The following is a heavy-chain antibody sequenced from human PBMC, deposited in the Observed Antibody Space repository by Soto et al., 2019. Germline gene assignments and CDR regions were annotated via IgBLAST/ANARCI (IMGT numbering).Heavy chain of an antibody. D-gene: IGHD4-17*01. J-gene: IGHJ4*02. CDR3: AKSGDYFFEY. CDR1: NVSVSSSNW. Sequence: QVQLQESGPGLVKPSGTLSLTCAVSNVSVSSSNWWSWVRQPPGKGLEWIGEVYHSGSTNYRPSLKSRVTISLDKSKNQFSLKLNSVTAADTAVYYCAKSGDYFFEYWGQGTLVTVSS. V-gene: IGHV4-4*02. CDR2: VYHSGST.